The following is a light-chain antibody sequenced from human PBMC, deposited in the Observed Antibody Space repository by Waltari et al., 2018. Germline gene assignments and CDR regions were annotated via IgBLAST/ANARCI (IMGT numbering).Light chain of an antibody. CDR1: GANIANNY. Sequence: NFMLTQPHSVPASLGKTVTLSCPGSGANIANNYVQWYQQRPGSAPTTVIYEDNRRPSGVPDRCSGSIDSSSSSASLTISGLKTEDEADYYCQSYDHNNVLCGGGTKLTVL. CDR2: EDN. J-gene: IGLJ2*01. CDR3: QSYDHNNVL. V-gene: IGLV6-57*02.